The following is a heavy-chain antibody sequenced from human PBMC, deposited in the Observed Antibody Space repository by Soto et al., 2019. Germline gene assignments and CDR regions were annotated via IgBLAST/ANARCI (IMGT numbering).Heavy chain of an antibody. V-gene: IGHV3-73*01. CDR1: GFTFSGSA. Sequence: GGSLRLSCAASGFTFSGSAMHWVRQASGKGLEWVGRIRSKANSYATAYAASVKGRFTISRDDSKNTAYLQMNSLKTEDTAVYYCTRGPSYYYGSGSYDPLGYYYGMDVWGQGTTVTVSS. CDR3: TRGPSYYYGSGSYDPLGYYYGMDV. J-gene: IGHJ6*02. CDR2: IRSKANSYAT. D-gene: IGHD3-10*01.